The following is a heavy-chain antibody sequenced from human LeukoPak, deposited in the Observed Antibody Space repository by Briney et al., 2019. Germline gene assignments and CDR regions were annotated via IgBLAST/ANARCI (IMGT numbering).Heavy chain of an antibody. CDR2: IYYSGST. CDR3: ARSITSSWYGDFQH. D-gene: IGHD6-13*01. CDR1: GGSMSGYF. Sequence: SQTLSLTCTVSGGSMSGYFWSWIRQPPGKGLEWIGYIYYSGSTNYNPSLKSRVTISVDTSKNQFSLKLSSVTAADTAVYYCARSITSSWYGDFQHWGQGTLVTVSS. V-gene: IGHV4-59*01. J-gene: IGHJ1*01.